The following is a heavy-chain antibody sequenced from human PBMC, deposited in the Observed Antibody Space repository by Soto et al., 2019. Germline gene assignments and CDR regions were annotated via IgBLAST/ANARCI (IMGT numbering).Heavy chain of an antibody. Sequence: ASVKVSCKASGYTFTNYAMHWVRQAPGQRLEWMGWINAGNGNTKYSQKFQGRVTITRDTSASTAYMELSSLRSEDTAVYYCARVRDSSGYAYWGQGTLVTVSS. V-gene: IGHV1-3*01. CDR3: ARVRDSSGYAY. J-gene: IGHJ4*02. CDR1: GYTFTNYA. CDR2: INAGNGNT. D-gene: IGHD3-22*01.